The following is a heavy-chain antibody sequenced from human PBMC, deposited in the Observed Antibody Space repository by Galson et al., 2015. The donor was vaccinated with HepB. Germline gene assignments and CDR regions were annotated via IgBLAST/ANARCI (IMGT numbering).Heavy chain of an antibody. CDR1: GGTFSSYA. CDR2: IIPIFGTA. CDR3: ARDGVVPAAIEGIYYYYYMDV. V-gene: IGHV1-69*13. Sequence: SVKVSCKASGGTFSSYAISWVRQAPGQGLEWMGGIIPIFGTANYAQKFQGRVTITADESTSTAYMELSSLRSEDTAVYYCARDGVVPAAIEGIYYYYYMDVWGKGTTVTVSS. D-gene: IGHD2-2*02. J-gene: IGHJ6*03.